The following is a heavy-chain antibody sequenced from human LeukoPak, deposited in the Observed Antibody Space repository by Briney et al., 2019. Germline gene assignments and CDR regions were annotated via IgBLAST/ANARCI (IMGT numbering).Heavy chain of an antibody. Sequence: PGGSLRLSCAASGFTFSSYTMNWVRQAPGKGLEWVSSIGSNISYIYYADSMKGRFTISRDNPKNSLYLQMNSLSAEETAVYYCARDNGAKQFDYWGQGTLVIVSA. CDR3: ARDNGAKQFDY. D-gene: IGHD2-8*01. CDR1: GFTFSSYT. V-gene: IGHV3-21*01. J-gene: IGHJ4*02. CDR2: IGSNISYI.